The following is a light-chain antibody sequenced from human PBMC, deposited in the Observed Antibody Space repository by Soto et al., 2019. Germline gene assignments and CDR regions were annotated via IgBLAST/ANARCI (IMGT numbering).Light chain of an antibody. J-gene: IGLJ1*01. Sequence: QSVLTQPPSVSGAPGQRVTISCTGNSSNIGAGYEVHWYQQFPGTAPKLLIYDNNNRPSGVPDRFSASKSGTSASLAITGLQAEDEADYYCQSYDSSLSALHVFGTGTKVTVL. CDR3: QSYDSSLSALHV. CDR1: SSNIGAGYE. CDR2: DNN. V-gene: IGLV1-40*01.